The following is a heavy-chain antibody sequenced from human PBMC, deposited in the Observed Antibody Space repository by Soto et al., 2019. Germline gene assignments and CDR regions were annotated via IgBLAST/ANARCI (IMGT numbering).Heavy chain of an antibody. D-gene: IGHD1-26*01. CDR3: AKDLVRGRWLQFDY. J-gene: IGHJ4*02. CDR1: GFTFSSYD. CDR2: ISGNGDRT. V-gene: IGHV3-23*01. Sequence: HPGGSLRLSCAASGFTFSSYDMTWVRQAPGKGLEWVSAISGNGDRTYYADSVKGRFTISRDSSKNTLYLQMNSLRADDTAVYYCAKDLVRGRWLQFDYWGQGTLVTVSS.